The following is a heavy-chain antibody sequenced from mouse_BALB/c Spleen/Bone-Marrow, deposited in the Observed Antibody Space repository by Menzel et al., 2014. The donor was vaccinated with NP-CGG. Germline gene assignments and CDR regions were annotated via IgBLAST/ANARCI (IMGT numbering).Heavy chain of an antibody. CDR2: IDPANGNT. Sequence: VQLQQSGAELVEPGASVKLSCTASGFNIKDTYMHWVKQRPEQGLEWIGRIDPANGNTKYDPKFQGKATIAADTSSNTAYLQLSSLTSEDTAVYYCARWEYYAMDYWGQGTSVTVSS. CDR3: ARWEYYAMDY. J-gene: IGHJ4*01. D-gene: IGHD4-1*01. V-gene: IGHV14-3*02. CDR1: GFNIKDTY.